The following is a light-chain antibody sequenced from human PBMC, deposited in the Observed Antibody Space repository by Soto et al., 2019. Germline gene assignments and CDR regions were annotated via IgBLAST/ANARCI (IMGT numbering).Light chain of an antibody. Sequence: DIQMTQSPSTLSASVGDRVTITCRASQSISDWLAWYQQIPGKAPKLLIYDASTLQSGVPSRFSGSATGPKFTLTISSLQSDDSATYFCQQYKSATVCQGTKL. CDR2: DAS. CDR1: QSISDW. CDR3: QQYKSAT. J-gene: IGKJ2*01. V-gene: IGKV1-5*01.